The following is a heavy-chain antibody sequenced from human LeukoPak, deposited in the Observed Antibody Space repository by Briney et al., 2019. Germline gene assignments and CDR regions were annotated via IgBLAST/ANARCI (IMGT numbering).Heavy chain of an antibody. D-gene: IGHD4-17*01. J-gene: IGHJ4*02. V-gene: IGHV3-21*01. CDR3: ARGTVTTDY. Sequence: GGSLRLSCAASGFTFSSYAMSWVRQAPGKGLEWVSSISSSSGFIYYADSVRGRFTISRDNAKNSLYLQMNSLRAEDTAVYYCARGTVTTDYWGQGALVAVSS. CDR2: ISSSSGFI. CDR1: GFTFSSYA.